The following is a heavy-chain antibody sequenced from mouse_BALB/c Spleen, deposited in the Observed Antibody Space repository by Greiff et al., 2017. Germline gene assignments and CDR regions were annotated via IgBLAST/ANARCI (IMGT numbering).Heavy chain of an antibody. J-gene: IGHJ4*01. CDR1: GYTFSSYW. Sequence: QVQLQQSGAELMKPGASVKISCKATGYTFSSYWIEWVKQRPGHGLEWIGEILPGSGSTNYNEKFKGKATFTADTSSNTAYMQLSSLTSEDSAVYYCARKYGNRDYYAMDYWGQGTSVTVSS. D-gene: IGHD2-10*02. CDR2: ILPGSGST. CDR3: ARKYGNRDYYAMDY. V-gene: IGHV1-9*01.